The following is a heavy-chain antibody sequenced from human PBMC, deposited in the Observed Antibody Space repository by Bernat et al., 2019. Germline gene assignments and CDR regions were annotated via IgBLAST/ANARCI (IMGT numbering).Heavy chain of an antibody. V-gene: IGHV3-23*01. CDR1: GFAFSTYA. J-gene: IGHJ4*02. CDR2: ISATSDTT. CDR3: TRHVEGAAVTGTCDY. Sequence: EVQLLESGGGLVQPGGSLRLPCAASGFAFSTYAMNWVRQAPGKGLEWVSSISATSDTTHYAASVKGRFVISRDNSRNTLSLQMDSLKTEDTAVYYCTRHVEGAAVTGTCDYWGQGTLVTVSS. D-gene: IGHD6-13*01.